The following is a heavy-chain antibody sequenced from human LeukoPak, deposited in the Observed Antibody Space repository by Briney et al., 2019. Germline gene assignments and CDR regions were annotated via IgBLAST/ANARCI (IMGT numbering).Heavy chain of an antibody. Sequence: GGSLRLSCAASGFTFSGSAMHWVRQAPGKGLEWVGRIRSKANSYATAYAASVKGRFTISRDDSKNTAYLQMNSLKTEDTAVYYCTSPLSSFDYWGQGTLVTVSS. V-gene: IGHV3-73*01. J-gene: IGHJ4*02. CDR2: IRSKANSYAT. CDR1: GFTFSGSA. CDR3: TSPLSSFDY. D-gene: IGHD3-3*02.